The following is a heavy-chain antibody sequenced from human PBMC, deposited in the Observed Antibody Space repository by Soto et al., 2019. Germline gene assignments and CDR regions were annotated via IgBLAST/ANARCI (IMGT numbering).Heavy chain of an antibody. D-gene: IGHD6-19*01. Sequence: PSETLSLTCAVYGGTFSGYYWSRIRQPPGKGLEWLGEINHSGSTNYNPSLKSRVTISVDTSKNQFSLKLSSVTAADTAVYYCARESGSGWYVWFDPWGQRTLVTVSS. CDR2: INHSGST. CDR3: ARESGSGWYVWFDP. CDR1: GGTFSGYY. V-gene: IGHV4-34*01. J-gene: IGHJ5*02.